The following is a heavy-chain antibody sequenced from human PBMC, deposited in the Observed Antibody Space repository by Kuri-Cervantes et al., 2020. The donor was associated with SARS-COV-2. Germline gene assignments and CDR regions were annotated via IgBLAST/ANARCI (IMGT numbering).Heavy chain of an antibody. V-gene: IGHV3-30*04. D-gene: IGHD3-16*01. Sequence: LSLTCAASGFTFSSYAMHWARQAPGKGLEWVAVISYDGSNKYYADSVKGRFTISRDNSKKTLFLQMNSLRAEDTAVCYCARDGGRGGTPYYYYYMDVWGKGTTVTVSS. CDR3: ARDGGRGGTPYYYYYMDV. CDR2: ISYDGSNK. CDR1: GFTFSSYA. J-gene: IGHJ6*03.